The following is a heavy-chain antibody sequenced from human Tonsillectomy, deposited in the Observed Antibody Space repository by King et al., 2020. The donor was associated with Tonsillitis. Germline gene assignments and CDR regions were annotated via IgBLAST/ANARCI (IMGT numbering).Heavy chain of an antibody. D-gene: IGHD2-15*01. CDR1: GVSIRSKY. Sequence: QLQESGPGLVKPSETLSLTCTVSGVSIRSKYWSWIRQPAGKGLELIGRIYTSGSTNHNPSLQSRVTMSVDTSKNQFSLQLSSVTAADTAVYYCARDCSGGYCYDDWGQGTLVTVSS. CDR2: IYTSGST. V-gene: IGHV4-4*07. J-gene: IGHJ4*02. CDR3: ARDCSGGYCYDD.